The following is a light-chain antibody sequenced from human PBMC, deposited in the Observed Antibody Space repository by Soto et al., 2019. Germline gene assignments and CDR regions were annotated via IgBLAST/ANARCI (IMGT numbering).Light chain of an antibody. V-gene: IGKV3-20*01. J-gene: IGKJ2*01. Sequence: EIVLTQSPGTLSLSPGERATLSCRASQSVSTSYLAWYQQKPGQAPRLLIYGASSRATGIPDRFSGSESGTDFTLTISRPEPEDFALYYCQQYGSSPYTFGQGTNLEIK. CDR1: QSVSTSY. CDR3: QQYGSSPYT. CDR2: GAS.